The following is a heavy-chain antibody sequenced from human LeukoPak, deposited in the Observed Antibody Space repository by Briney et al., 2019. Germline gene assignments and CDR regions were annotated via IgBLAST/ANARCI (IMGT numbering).Heavy chain of an antibody. D-gene: IGHD5-18*01. CDR1: GYTFTSYY. Sequence: ASVKVSCKASGYTFTSYYMHWVRQAPGQGLEWMGIINPSGGSTSYAQKFQGRVTMTRDMSTSTVYMELSSLRSEDTAVYYCTRYGHSYGQSPSQIGYYYYMDVWGKGTTVTVSS. CDR3: TRYGHSYGQSPSQIGYYYYMDV. J-gene: IGHJ6*03. V-gene: IGHV1-46*01. CDR2: INPSGGST.